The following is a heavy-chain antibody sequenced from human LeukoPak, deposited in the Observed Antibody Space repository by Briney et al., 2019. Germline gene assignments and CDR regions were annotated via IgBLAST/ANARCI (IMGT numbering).Heavy chain of an antibody. CDR2: IDHTGIT. CDR1: DDSITIYY. CDR3: ARTTEGGYRYGYVYYYYMDV. V-gene: IGHV4-59*01. J-gene: IGHJ6*03. D-gene: IGHD5-18*01. Sequence: SETLSLTCTVSDDSITIYYWTWIRQPPGKGLEWIGYIDHTGITNYNPSLNSRVTISRDTSKNHFSLEMSSATAADTAVYYCARTTEGGYRYGYVYYYYMDVWGKGTTVTISS.